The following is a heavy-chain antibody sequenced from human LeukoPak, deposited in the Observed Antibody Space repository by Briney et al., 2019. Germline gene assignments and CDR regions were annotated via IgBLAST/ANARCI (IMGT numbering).Heavy chain of an antibody. Sequence: PSETLSLTCTVSGGSISSYYWSWIRQPPGKGLEWIGYIYYIGNTNYNPSLKSRVTMSVDTSKNQFSLKLSSVTAADTAVYYCARGSDDDLPAFDYWGQGTLVTVSS. CDR3: ARGSDDDLPAFDY. CDR2: IYYIGNT. J-gene: IGHJ4*02. D-gene: IGHD4-17*01. V-gene: IGHV4-59*12. CDR1: GGSISSYY.